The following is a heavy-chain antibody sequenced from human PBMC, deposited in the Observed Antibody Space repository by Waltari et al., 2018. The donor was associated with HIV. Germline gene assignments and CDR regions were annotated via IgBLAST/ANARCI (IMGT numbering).Heavy chain of an antibody. J-gene: IGHJ4*02. CDR3: ARGGRQQLVPVDY. Sequence: EVQLVESGGGLVQPGGSLRLSCADSGSTFSSYEMNWVAQAPGKGLGWVSYISSSGSTIYYADSVKGRFTISRDNAKNSLYLQMNSLRAEDTAVYYCARGGRQQLVPVDYWGQGTLVTVSS. V-gene: IGHV3-48*03. CDR1: GSTFSSYE. D-gene: IGHD6-13*01. CDR2: ISSSGSTI.